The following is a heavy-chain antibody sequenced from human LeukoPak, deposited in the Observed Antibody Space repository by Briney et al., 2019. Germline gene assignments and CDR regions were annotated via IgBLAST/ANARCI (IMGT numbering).Heavy chain of an antibody. V-gene: IGHV4-59*08. J-gene: IGHJ4*02. CDR3: AKWASDNRAFDL. CDR2: GHYSGNT. CDR1: GPSITSYN. D-gene: IGHD2-8*01. Sequence: SETLSLTCTVSGPSITSYNWNWIRQAPGQGPEWIGYGHYSGNTNYNPPLKSRVTISVDTSKNHFSLRLSSVTAADTAVYFCAKWASDNRAFDLWGQGTLVTVSS.